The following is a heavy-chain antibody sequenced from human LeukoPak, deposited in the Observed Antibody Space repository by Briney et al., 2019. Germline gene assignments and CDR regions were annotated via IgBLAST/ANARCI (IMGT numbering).Heavy chain of an antibody. CDR1: GFTFSSYG. V-gene: IGHV3-30*02. D-gene: IGHD3-10*01. Sequence: PGGSLRLSCAASGFTFSSYGMHWVRQAPGKVLEWVAFIRYDGSNKYYADSVKGRFTISRDNSKNTLYLQMNSLRAEDTAVYYCTSGGPGSYVVWGQGTLVTVSS. CDR2: IRYDGSNK. CDR3: TSGGPGSYVV. J-gene: IGHJ4*02.